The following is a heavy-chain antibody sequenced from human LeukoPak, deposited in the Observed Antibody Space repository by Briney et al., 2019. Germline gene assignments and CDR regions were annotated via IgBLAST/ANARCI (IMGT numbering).Heavy chain of an antibody. V-gene: IGHV1-2*02. J-gene: IGHJ6*03. CDR1: GYTFTGYY. CDR3: AREGIVVVPAADPDYYYYYMDV. CDR2: INPDSGGT. Sequence: ASVKVSCKASGYTFTGYYMHWVRQAPGQGLEWMGWINPDSGGTNYAQKFQGRVTMTRDTSISTAYMELSRLRSDDTAVYYCAREGIVVVPAADPDYYYYYMDVWGKGTTVTISS. D-gene: IGHD2-2*01.